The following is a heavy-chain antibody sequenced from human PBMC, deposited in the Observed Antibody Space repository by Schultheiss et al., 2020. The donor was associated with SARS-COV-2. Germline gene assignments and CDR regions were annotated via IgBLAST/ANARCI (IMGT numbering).Heavy chain of an antibody. CDR1: GFTFSSYA. CDR3: AKEGIDFGTADENTYFDY. J-gene: IGHJ4*02. V-gene: IGHV3-30-3*01. Sequence: GGSLRLSCAASGFTFSSYAMHWVRQAPGKGLEWVAVISYDGSNKYYADSVKGRFTISRDNAKNSLYLQMNSLRAEDTAVYYCAKEGIDFGTADENTYFDYWGQGTLVTVYS. D-gene: IGHD3-3*01. CDR2: ISYDGSNK.